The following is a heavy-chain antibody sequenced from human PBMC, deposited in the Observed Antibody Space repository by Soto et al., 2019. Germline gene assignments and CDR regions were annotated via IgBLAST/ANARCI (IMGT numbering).Heavy chain of an antibody. CDR1: GFTFSRYG. CDR3: AKGKGVGATPDGANC. J-gene: IGHJ4*02. D-gene: IGHD1-26*01. V-gene: IGHV3-23*01. CDR2: VRSDGDTT. Sequence: EVQVLESGGGLVQPGGSLRLSCAASGFTFSRYGMNWVRQAPGKGLERVSGVRSDGDTTYNADSVKGRFTVSRDNFKNTVDLQKNSLRVEDTAVYYCAKGKGVGATPDGANCWGQGTLVTVSS.